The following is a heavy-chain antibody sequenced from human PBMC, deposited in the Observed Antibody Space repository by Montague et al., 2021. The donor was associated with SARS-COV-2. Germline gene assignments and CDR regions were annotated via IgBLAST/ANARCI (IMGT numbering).Heavy chain of an antibody. Sequence: SETLSLTCTVSGGSTASHYWSWIRQSPGKRPEWIGYVYYNGDTKYNPSLQSRVTISIDTSENQFSLRLNSVTAADTAVYFCARGWAFEPWGQGRLVTVSS. V-gene: IGHV4-59*08. D-gene: IGHD6-19*01. J-gene: IGHJ3*01. CDR2: VYYNGDT. CDR1: GGSTASHY. CDR3: ARGWAFEP.